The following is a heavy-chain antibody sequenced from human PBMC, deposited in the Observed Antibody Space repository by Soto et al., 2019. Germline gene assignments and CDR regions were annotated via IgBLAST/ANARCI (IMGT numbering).Heavy chain of an antibody. CDR3: ARDRAYYYDSSGYYHDAFDI. CDR2: TYYRSKWYN. Sequence: LTCAISGDSVSSNSAAWNWIRQSPSRGLEWLGRTYYRSKWYNDYAVSVKSRITINPDTSKNQFSLQLNSVTPEDTAVYYCARDRAYYYDSSGYYHDAFDIWGQGTMVTVSS. CDR1: GDSVSSNSAA. J-gene: IGHJ3*02. D-gene: IGHD3-22*01. V-gene: IGHV6-1*01.